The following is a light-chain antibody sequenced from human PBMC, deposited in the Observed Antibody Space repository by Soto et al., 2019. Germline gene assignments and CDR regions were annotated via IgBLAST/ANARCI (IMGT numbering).Light chain of an antibody. Sequence: QSVLTQPASVSGSPGQSITISCTGTSSDVGGYTYVSWYQQHPGKAPKLMIFEVSNRPSGVSSRFSGSKSGNTASLTISGIQAEDEADYYCSSYTTSSTLVFGTGTKVTVL. V-gene: IGLV2-14*01. J-gene: IGLJ1*01. CDR1: SSDVGGYTY. CDR3: SSYTTSSTLV. CDR2: EVS.